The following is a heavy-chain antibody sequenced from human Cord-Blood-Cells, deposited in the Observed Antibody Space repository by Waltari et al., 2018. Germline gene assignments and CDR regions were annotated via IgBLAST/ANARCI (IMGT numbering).Heavy chain of an antibody. CDR1: GYTFTSYA. D-gene: IGHD5-12*01. CDR2: INAGNGNT. Sequence: QVQLVQSGAEVKKPGASVKVSCKASGYTFTSYAMHWVRQAPGQRLEWMGWINAGNGNTKYSQKFQGRVTITRDTSASTAYVELSSLRSEDTAVYYCARASGYDYFYYYGMDVWGQGTTVTVSS. J-gene: IGHJ6*02. V-gene: IGHV1-3*01. CDR3: ARASGYDYFYYYGMDV.